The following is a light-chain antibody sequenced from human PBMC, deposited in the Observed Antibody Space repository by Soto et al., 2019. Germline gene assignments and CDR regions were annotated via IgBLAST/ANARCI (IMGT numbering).Light chain of an antibody. Sequence: DIVFTQSPATLSLSPGEIAPLSCRASQSVSSYLAWYQQKPGQAPTLLIYDASNRATGIPARFSGSGAGTDFTLTISSLEPEDFAVYYCQQRSNWPPITFGQGTRLEIK. CDR1: QSVSSY. CDR2: DAS. CDR3: QQRSNWPPIT. V-gene: IGKV3-11*01. J-gene: IGKJ5*01.